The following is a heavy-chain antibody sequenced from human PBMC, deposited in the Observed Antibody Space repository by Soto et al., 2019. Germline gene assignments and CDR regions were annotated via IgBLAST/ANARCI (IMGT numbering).Heavy chain of an antibody. CDR3: ARDDRCSSTSCYYYYGMDV. Sequence: GGSLRLSCAASGFTFSSYWMHWVRQAPGKGLVWVSRINSDGSSTSYADSVKGRFTISRDNAKNTLYLQMNSLRAEDTAVYYCARDDRCSSTSCYYYYGMDVWGQGTTVTVSS. V-gene: IGHV3-74*01. D-gene: IGHD2-2*01. CDR1: GFTFSSYW. J-gene: IGHJ6*02. CDR2: INSDGSST.